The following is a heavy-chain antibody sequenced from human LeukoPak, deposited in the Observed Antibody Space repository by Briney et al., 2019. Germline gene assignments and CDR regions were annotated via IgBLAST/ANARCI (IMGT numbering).Heavy chain of an antibody. CDR1: GDSVSSKSAA. Sequence: SQTLSLTCAISGDSVSSKSAAWSWIRQSPSRGLEWLGRTYYRSKWYNDYAVSVKSRITINPDTSKNQFSLQLNSVTPEDTAVYYCARDPRIATDLNFDYWGQGTLVTVSS. J-gene: IGHJ4*02. V-gene: IGHV6-1*01. D-gene: IGHD6-13*01. CDR3: ARDPRIATDLNFDY. CDR2: TYYRSKWYN.